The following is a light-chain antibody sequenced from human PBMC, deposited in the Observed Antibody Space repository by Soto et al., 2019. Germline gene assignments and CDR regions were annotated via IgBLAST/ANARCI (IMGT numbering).Light chain of an antibody. Sequence: AIQLTKSPSSLSASTGDRVTITCRASQGISSYLAWYQQKPGKAPKLLIYAAPTLQSGVPSRFSGSGSGTDVTLTISCLQSEEFATYYCQQYYSYPRTFG. V-gene: IGKV1-8*01. CDR1: QGISSY. CDR2: AAP. J-gene: IGKJ1*01. CDR3: QQYYSYPRT.